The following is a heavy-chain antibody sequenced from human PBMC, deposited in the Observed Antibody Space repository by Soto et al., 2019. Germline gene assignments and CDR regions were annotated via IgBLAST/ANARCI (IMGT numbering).Heavy chain of an antibody. J-gene: IGHJ5*02. Sequence: LTFSVSCGSINISSYFWGWVRQPPGKGLEWIGSIYYSGSTYYNPSLRSRVTISVDTSKNQFSLKLSSVTAADTAVFYCARHYSSGSRNWFDPWGQGTLVTVSS. CDR1: CGSINISSYF. CDR3: ARHYSSGSRNWFDP. CDR2: IYYSGST. D-gene: IGHD6-19*01. V-gene: IGHV4-39*01.